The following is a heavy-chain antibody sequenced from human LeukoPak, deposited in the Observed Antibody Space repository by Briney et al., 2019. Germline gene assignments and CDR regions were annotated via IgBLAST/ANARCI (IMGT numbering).Heavy chain of an antibody. CDR2: INPSGGST. V-gene: IGHV1-46*01. D-gene: IGHD5-12*01. J-gene: IGHJ5*02. CDR3: ARDFLVATTGNWFDP. Sequence: GASVKVSCKASGYTFTSYYMHWVRQAPGQGLEWMGIINPSGGSTSYAQKFQGRVTMTRDTSTSTVYMELSSLRSEDTAVYYCARDFLVATTGNWFDPWGQGTLVTVSS. CDR1: GYTFTSYY.